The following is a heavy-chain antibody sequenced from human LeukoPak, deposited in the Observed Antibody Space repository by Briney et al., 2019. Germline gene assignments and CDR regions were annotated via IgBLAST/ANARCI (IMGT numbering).Heavy chain of an antibody. CDR3: ARDQTLDMVATPQDYYYGMDV. Sequence: PGRSLRLSCAASGFTFSSYGMHWVRQAPGKGLEWVAVIWYDGSNKYYADSVKGRFTISRDNSKNTLYLQMNSLRAEDTAVYYCARDQTLDMVATPQDYYYGMDVWGKGTTVTVSS. D-gene: IGHD5-12*01. CDR2: IWYDGSNK. J-gene: IGHJ6*04. CDR1: GFTFSSYG. V-gene: IGHV3-33*01.